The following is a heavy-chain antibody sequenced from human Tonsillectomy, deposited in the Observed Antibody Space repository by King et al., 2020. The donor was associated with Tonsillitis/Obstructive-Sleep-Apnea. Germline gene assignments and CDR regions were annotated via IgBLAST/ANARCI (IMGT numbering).Heavy chain of an antibody. Sequence: VQLVESGGGLVQPGGSLRLSCAASGFTFSSYEMNWVRQAPGKGLEWVSYISSGAGTIYHTDSVKGRFTISRDNAKYSLYLQMNSLRAEDTAVYYCARQVFLTGYYNRAFDIWGQGTMVTVSS. CDR2: ISSGAGTI. D-gene: IGHD3-9*01. CDR3: ARQVFLTGYYNRAFDI. V-gene: IGHV3-48*03. J-gene: IGHJ3*02. CDR1: GFTFSSYE.